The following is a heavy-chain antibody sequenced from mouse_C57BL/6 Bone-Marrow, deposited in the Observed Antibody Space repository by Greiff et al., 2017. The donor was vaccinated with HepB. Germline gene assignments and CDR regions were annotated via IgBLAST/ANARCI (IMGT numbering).Heavy chain of an antibody. CDR2: IRLKSDNYAT. J-gene: IGHJ1*03. CDR1: GFTFSNYW. CDR3: TGESTMITYWYFDV. D-gene: IGHD2-4*01. Sequence: EVKVEESGGGLVQPGGSMKLSCVASGFTFSNYWMNWVRQSPEKGLEWVAQIRLKSDNYATHYAESVKGRFTISRDDSKSSVYLQMNNLRAEDTGIYYCTGESTMITYWYFDVWGTGTTVTVSS. V-gene: IGHV6-3*01.